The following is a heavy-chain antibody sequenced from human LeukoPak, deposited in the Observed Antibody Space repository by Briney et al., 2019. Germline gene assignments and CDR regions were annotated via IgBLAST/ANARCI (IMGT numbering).Heavy chain of an antibody. CDR1: GGSISSYH. D-gene: IGHD3-3*01. V-gene: IGHV4-59*01. CDR2: IYYTGST. CDR3: TRSLGVVIHGGMDV. J-gene: IGHJ6*02. Sequence: SETLSLTCTVSGGSISSYHWSWIRQPPGKGLEWIGHIYYTGSTNYNPSLKSRVTISLDTSKNQFSLKLSSVTAADTAVYYCTRSLGVVIHGGMDVWGQGTTVTV.